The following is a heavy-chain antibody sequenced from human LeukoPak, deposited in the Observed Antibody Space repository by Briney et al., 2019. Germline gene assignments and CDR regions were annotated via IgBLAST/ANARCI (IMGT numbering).Heavy chain of an antibody. CDR2: IQYDGNNK. J-gene: IGHJ5*02. V-gene: IGHV3-30*02. Sequence: GGSLRLSCAASGFTLSSYGMHWVRQVPGKGLEWVAFIQYDGNNKNYADSVKGRFTISRDTSKSTLFLQMSSLTIGNTGVYYCTTGNPWGQGTLVTVSS. CDR3: TTGNP. CDR1: GFTLSSYG.